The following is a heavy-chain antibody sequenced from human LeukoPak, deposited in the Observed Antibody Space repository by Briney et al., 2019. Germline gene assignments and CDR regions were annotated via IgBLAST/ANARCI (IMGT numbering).Heavy chain of an antibody. V-gene: IGHV1-18*04. D-gene: IGHD3-3*01. CDR3: ASGYYDFWSGYTPFDY. J-gene: IGHJ4*02. CDR2: ISAYNGNT. Sequence: ASVKVSCKASGYTFTSYYMHWVRQAPGQGLEWMGWISAYNGNTNYAQKLQGRVTMTTDTSTSTAYMELRSLRSDDTAVYYCASGYYDFWSGYTPFDYWGQGTLVTVSS. CDR1: GYTFTSYY.